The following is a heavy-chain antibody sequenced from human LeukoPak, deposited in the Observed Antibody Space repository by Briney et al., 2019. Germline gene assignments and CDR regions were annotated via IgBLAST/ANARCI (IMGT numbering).Heavy chain of an antibody. D-gene: IGHD4-11*01. V-gene: IGHV4-34*01. J-gene: IGHJ3*02. CDR2: INHSGST. Sequence: PSETLSLTCAVYGRSFSGYYWSWIRQPPGKGLEWIGEINHSGSTNYNPSLKSRVTISVDTSKNQFSLKLSSVTAADTAVYYCARGLVTTVTNAFDIWGQGTMVTVSS. CDR3: ARGLVTTVTNAFDI. CDR1: GRSFSGYY.